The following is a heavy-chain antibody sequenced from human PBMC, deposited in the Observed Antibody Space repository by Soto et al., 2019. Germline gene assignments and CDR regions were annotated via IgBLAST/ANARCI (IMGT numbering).Heavy chain of an antibody. V-gene: IGHV4-59*08. CDR1: GGSISSYY. Sequence: QVQLQESGPGLVKPSETLSLTCTVSGGSISSYYWSWIRQPPGKGLEWIGYIYYSGSTNYNPSLKSRVTISVDTSKNQFSLKLSSVTAADTAVYYCARHDPERSSFDYWGQGTLVTVSS. D-gene: IGHD1-1*01. CDR3: ARHDPERSSFDY. CDR2: IYYSGST. J-gene: IGHJ4*02.